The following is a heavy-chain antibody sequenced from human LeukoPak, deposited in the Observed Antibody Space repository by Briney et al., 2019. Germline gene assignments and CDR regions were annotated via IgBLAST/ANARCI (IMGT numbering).Heavy chain of an antibody. Sequence: GGSLRLSCAASGFTFSSYGMHWVRQAPGKGLEWVAFIRYDGSNKYYADSVKGRFTISRDNSKNTLYLQMNSLRAEDTAVYYCAKDPRVVVPAAKDSLTNDYWGQGTLVTVSS. J-gene: IGHJ4*02. D-gene: IGHD2-2*01. CDR1: GFTFSSYG. V-gene: IGHV3-30*02. CDR3: AKDPRVVVPAAKDSLTNDY. CDR2: IRYDGSNK.